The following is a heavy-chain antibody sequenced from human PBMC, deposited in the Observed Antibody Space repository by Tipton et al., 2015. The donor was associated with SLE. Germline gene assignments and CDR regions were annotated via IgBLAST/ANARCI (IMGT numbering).Heavy chain of an antibody. CDR1: GGSISSYY. Sequence: TLSLTCTVSGGSISSYYWSWIRQPPGKGLEWIGYIYYSGRTNYNPSLKSRVTISVDTSKNQFSLKLSSVTAADTAVYYCARDPPTPGSAFDIWGQGTMVTVSS. J-gene: IGHJ3*02. CDR2: IYYSGRT. CDR3: ARDPPTPGSAFDI. V-gene: IGHV4-59*12. D-gene: IGHD3-10*01.